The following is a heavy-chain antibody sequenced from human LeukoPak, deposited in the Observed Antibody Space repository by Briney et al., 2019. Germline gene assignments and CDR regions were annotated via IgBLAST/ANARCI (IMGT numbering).Heavy chain of an antibody. CDR2: INPNSGGT. CDR3: ARGRAISQYGSGSPVDY. J-gene: IGHJ4*02. CDR1: GYTFTSYY. D-gene: IGHD3-10*01. V-gene: IGHV1-2*02. Sequence: ASVKVSCKASGYTFTSYYMHWVRQAPGQGLEWMGWINPNSGGTNYAQKFQGRVTMTRDTSISTAYMELSRLRSDDTAVYYCARGRAISQYGSGSPVDYWGQGTLVTVSS.